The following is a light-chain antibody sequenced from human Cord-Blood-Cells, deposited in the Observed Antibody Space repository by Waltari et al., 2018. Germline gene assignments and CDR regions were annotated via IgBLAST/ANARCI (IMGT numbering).Light chain of an antibody. CDR1: KLGAKY. V-gene: IGLV3-1*01. CDR3: QAWDSSTWV. CDR2: QDS. Sequence: SYELTQPPSVTVSPGQTXRITCSGDKLGAKYARGYQQKPGQSPVLVIYQDSKRPSGLPERFSGSNSGNTATLTISGTQAMDEADYYCQAWDSSTWVFGGGTKLTVL. J-gene: IGLJ3*02.